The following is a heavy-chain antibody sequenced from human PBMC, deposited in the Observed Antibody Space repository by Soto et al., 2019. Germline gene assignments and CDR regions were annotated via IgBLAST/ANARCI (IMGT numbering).Heavy chain of an antibody. CDR1: GGSISSGGYY. D-gene: IGHD3-10*01. J-gene: IGHJ4*02. CDR2: IYYSGST. CDR3: ARVGGISATLDY. V-gene: IGHV4-31*03. Sequence: SETLSLTCTVSGGSISSGGYYWSWIRQHPGKGLEWIGYIYYSGSTYYNPSLKSRVTISVDTSKNQFSLKLSSVTAADTAVYYCARVGGISATLDYWGQGTLVTVSS.